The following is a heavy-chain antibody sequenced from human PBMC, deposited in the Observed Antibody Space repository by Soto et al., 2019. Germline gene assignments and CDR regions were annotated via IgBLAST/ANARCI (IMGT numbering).Heavy chain of an antibody. CDR1: GFSFSGYN. CDR2: ISGDSNYI. V-gene: IGHV3-21*01. CDR3: ARVVYFDRSAYGL. J-gene: IGHJ3*01. Sequence: KPGGSLRLSCAASGFSFSGYNMKWVRQAPGKGLEWVSSISGDSNYIYYADSVQGRFTISRDNAKNSVYLQMNSLRAEDTAVYYCARVVYFDRSAYGLWGQGTMVTVSS. D-gene: IGHD3-22*01.